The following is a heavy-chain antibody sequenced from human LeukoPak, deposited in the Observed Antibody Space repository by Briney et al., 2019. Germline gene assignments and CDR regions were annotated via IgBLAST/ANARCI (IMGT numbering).Heavy chain of an antibody. CDR1: GFTFSSYA. CDR3: AKPLGVFGVGYNAFDI. Sequence: GGSLRLSCAASGFTFSSYAMSWVRQAPGKGLEWVSAISGSGGSTYYVDSVKGRFTISRDNSRNTLYLQMNRLRAEDTAVYYCAKPLGVFGVGYNAFDIWGQGTMVTVSS. CDR2: ISGSGGST. V-gene: IGHV3-23*01. J-gene: IGHJ3*02. D-gene: IGHD3-3*01.